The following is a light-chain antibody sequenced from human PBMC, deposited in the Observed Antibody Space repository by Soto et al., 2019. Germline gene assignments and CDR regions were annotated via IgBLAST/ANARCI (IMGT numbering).Light chain of an antibody. CDR2: QVT. CDR1: GSDIATFNY. J-gene: IGLJ1*01. Sequence: QSVLAQPASMSGSPGQSITISCTGSGSDIATFNYVSWYQQYPGKAPKLLIYQVTSRASGVSHRFSGSKSGNTASLTISGLQAEDEADYYCSSYTTRSTYVFGTGTKVTVL. V-gene: IGLV2-14*01. CDR3: SSYTTRSTYV.